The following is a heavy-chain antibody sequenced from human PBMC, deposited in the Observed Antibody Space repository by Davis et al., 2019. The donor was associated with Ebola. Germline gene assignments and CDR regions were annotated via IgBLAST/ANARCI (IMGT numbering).Heavy chain of an antibody. D-gene: IGHD4-17*01. CDR2: IKSKTYGGTT. Sequence: GGSLRLSCVASGFTLNNAWMSWVRQAPGKGLEWVGRIKSKTYGGTTDYAAPVKGRFAMSRDDSKNTLYLQMNSLKIEDTAVYYCTTLSTVTTMYFDLWGRGTLVTVSS. CDR1: GFTLNNAW. CDR3: TTLSTVTTMYFDL. J-gene: IGHJ2*01. V-gene: IGHV3-15*01.